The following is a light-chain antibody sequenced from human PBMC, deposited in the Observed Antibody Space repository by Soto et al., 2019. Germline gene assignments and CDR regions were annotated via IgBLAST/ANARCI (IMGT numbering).Light chain of an antibody. CDR1: QNISSN. CDR2: DAS. Sequence: EIVLTQSPATLSVSPGERATLSCRASQNISSNLAWYQQKPGQAPRLLISDASNRATGIPARFSGSGSGTDFTLTINSLEPEDFAVYYCQQRSSWPITFGQGTRLEIK. J-gene: IGKJ5*01. V-gene: IGKV3-11*01. CDR3: QQRSSWPIT.